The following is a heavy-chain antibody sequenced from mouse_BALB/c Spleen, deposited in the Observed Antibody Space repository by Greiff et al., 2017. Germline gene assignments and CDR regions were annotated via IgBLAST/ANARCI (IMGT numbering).Heavy chain of an antibody. D-gene: IGHD2-14*01. Sequence: EVQLVESGGGLVKPGGSLKLSCAASGFTFSDYYMYWVRQTPEKRLEWVATISDGGSYTYYPDSVKGRFTISRDNAKNNLYLQMSSLKSEDTAMYYCARDIYRSWFAYWGQGTLVIVSA. CDR2: ISDGGSYT. J-gene: IGHJ3*01. V-gene: IGHV5-4*02. CDR1: GFTFSDYY. CDR3: ARDIYRSWFAY.